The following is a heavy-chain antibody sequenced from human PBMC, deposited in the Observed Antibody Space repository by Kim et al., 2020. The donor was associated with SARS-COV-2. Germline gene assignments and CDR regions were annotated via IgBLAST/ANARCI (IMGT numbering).Heavy chain of an antibody. D-gene: IGHD1-26*01. CDR2: INHSGST. CDR3: ARGRFGGIVGATYYYYGMDV. Sequence: SETLSLTCAVYGGSFSGYYWSWIRQPPGKGLEWIGEINHSGSTNYNPSLKSRVTISVDTSKNQFSLKLSSVTAADTAVYYCARGRFGGIVGATYYYYGMDVWGQGTTVTVSS. J-gene: IGHJ6*02. CDR1: GGSFSGYY. V-gene: IGHV4-34*01.